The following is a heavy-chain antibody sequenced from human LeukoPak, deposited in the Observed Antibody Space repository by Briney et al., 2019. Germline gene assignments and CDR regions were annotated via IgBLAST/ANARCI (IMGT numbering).Heavy chain of an antibody. V-gene: IGHV1-2*06. CDR2: INPYSGGT. J-gene: IGHJ4*02. CDR1: GYTFTGYY. Sequence: ASVKVSCKASGYTFTGYYFHWVRQAPGQGLEWMGRINPYSGGTNYAQKFQGRVTMTRDTSISTAYMELSRLGSDDTAVYYCAREGSSAFGELFSFDYWGQGTLVSVSS. CDR3: AREGSSAFGELFSFDY. D-gene: IGHD3-10*01.